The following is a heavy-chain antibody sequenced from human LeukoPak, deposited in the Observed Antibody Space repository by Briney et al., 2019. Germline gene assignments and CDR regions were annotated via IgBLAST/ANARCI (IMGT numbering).Heavy chain of an antibody. D-gene: IGHD3-9*01. J-gene: IGHJ4*02. Sequence: PSGTLSLTCAVSGGSISSSNWWSWVRQPPGKGLEWIGEIYHSGSTNYSPSLTSRVTISVDKSKNQFSLNLSSVTAADTAVYFCAREHDILTGSLDSWGQGTLVTVSS. V-gene: IGHV4-4*02. CDR2: IYHSGST. CDR3: AREHDILTGSLDS. CDR1: GGSISSSNW.